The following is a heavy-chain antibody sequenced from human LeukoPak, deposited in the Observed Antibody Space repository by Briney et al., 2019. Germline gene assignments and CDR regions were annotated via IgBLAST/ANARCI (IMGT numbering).Heavy chain of an antibody. CDR2: IYPGDSDT. V-gene: IGHV5-51*01. J-gene: IGHJ4*02. D-gene: IGHD6-13*01. Sequence: GESLKISCKGSGYSFTSYWIGWVRQIPGKGLEWMGIIYPGDSDTRYSPSFQGQVTISADKSISTAYLPWSSLKASDTAKYYGARHFVPGIAAASIDYWYQGTLVIVSA. CDR3: ARHFVPGIAAASIDY. CDR1: GYSFTSYW.